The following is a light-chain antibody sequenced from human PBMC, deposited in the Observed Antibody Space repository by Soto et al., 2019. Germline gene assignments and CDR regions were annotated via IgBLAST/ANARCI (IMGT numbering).Light chain of an antibody. CDR2: AAS. V-gene: IGKV1-39*01. Sequence: DIQMTQSPSSLSASVGDRVTITCRASQSISSYLNWYQQKPGKAPKLLIYAASSLQSGVPSRFSVSGSGTDFTLPISSLPPEDFATYYCQQSYSTPTFGQGTKLEIK. CDR3: QQSYSTPT. J-gene: IGKJ2*01. CDR1: QSISSY.